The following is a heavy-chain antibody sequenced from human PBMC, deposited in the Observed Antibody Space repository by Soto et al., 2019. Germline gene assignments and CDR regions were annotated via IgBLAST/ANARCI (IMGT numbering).Heavy chain of an antibody. CDR2: ISGSGGST. CDR3: GKGASMIVVGIPSWFDH. V-gene: IGHV3-23*01. J-gene: IGHJ5*02. D-gene: IGHD3-22*01. CDR1: GFTFSTYT. Sequence: GGSLRLSCAASGFTFSTYTMSWVRQAPGKGLEWVSAISGSGGSTYYADSVKGRFTISRDNSKNTLYLQMNSLRAEDTAVYYCGKGASMIVVGIPSWFDHWGQGTMVTVYS.